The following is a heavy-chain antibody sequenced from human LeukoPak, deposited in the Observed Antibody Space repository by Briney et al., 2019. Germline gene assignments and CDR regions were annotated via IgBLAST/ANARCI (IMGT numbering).Heavy chain of an antibody. CDR1: GFTFSSYA. V-gene: IGHV3-23*01. J-gene: IGHJ4*02. Sequence: GGSLRLSCAASGFTFSSYAMSWVRQAPGKGLEWVSAISGSGGSTYYADSVKGRFTISRDNSKNTLYLQMNSLRAEDTAVYYCAKMGGYFDWLMAHFDCWGQGTLVTVSS. CDR3: AKMGGYFDWLMAHFDC. CDR2: ISGSGGST. D-gene: IGHD3-9*01.